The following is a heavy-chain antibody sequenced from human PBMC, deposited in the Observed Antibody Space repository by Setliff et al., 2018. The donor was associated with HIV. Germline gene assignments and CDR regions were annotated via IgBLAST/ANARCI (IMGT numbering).Heavy chain of an antibody. CDR1: GYTFTGYA. D-gene: IGHD3-3*01. J-gene: IGHJ6*03. Sequence: GASVKVSCKASGYTFTGYAMHWVRQAPGQRLEWMGWIIAGNGKTKYSQKFQGRVTITRDTSASTADMELSGLRSEDTADYYCARGSWSATTADYYLDVWGQGTTVTVSS. CDR3: ARGSWSATTADYYLDV. CDR2: IIAGNGKT. V-gene: IGHV1-3*01.